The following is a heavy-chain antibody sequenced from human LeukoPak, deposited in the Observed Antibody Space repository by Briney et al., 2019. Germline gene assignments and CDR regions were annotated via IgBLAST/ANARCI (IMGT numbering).Heavy chain of an antibody. CDR1: GFTFSSYD. V-gene: IGHV3-13*01. D-gene: IGHD3-22*01. J-gene: IGHJ4*02. Sequence: PGGSLRLSCAASGFTFSSYDMHWVRQATGKGLEWVSAIGTAGDTYYPGSVKGRFIISRENAKNSLYLQMNSLRAGDTAVYYCARSSSGYSFDYWGQGTLVTVSS. CDR3: ARSSSGYSFDY. CDR2: IGTAGDT.